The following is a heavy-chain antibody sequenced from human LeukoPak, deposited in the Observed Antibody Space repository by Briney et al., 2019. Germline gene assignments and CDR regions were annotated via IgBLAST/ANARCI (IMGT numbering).Heavy chain of an antibody. D-gene: IGHD1-26*01. CDR3: ARRGNFHPYYFDY. CDR2: ISYGGST. Sequence: SETLSLTCTVPGASISSYYWSWIRQPPGKGLEWIGYISYGGSTNYNPSLKSRVTISVDTSKNQFSLSLSSVTAADTAVYYCARRGNFHPYYFDYWGQGTLVTISS. J-gene: IGHJ4*02. CDR1: GASISSYY. V-gene: IGHV4-59*08.